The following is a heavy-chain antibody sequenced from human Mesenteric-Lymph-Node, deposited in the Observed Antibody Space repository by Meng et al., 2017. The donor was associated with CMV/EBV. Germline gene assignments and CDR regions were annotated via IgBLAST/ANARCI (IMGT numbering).Heavy chain of an antibody. CDR3: AKVAVGDTTPFDY. V-gene: IGHV3-66*02. CDR1: GFTVGSNY. D-gene: IGHD1-26*01. J-gene: IGHJ4*02. CDR2: IYSGGST. Sequence: GESLKISCAASGFTVGSNYMSWVRQAPGKGLEWVSVIYSGGSTYYADSVKGRFTISRDNSKNTLSLQMNCLRAEDTAVYYCAKVAVGDTTPFDYWGQGTLVTVSS.